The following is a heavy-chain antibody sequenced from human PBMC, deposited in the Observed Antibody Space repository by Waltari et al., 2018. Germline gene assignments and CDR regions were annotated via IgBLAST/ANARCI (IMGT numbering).Heavy chain of an antibody. CDR3: ARHVGQPYSSSFDY. CDR2: INHSGST. V-gene: IGHV4-34*01. CDR1: GGSFSGYY. Sequence: QVQLQQWGAGLLKPSETLSLTCAVYGGSFSGYYWSWIRPPPGKGLEWIGEINHSGSTNYNPSLKSRVTISVDTAKNQFSLKLSSVTAADTAVYYCARHVGQPYSSSFDYWGQGTLVTVSS. D-gene: IGHD6-6*01. J-gene: IGHJ4*02.